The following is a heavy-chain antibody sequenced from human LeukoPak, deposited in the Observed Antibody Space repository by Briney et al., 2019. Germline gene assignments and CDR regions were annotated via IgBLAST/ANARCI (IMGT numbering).Heavy chain of an antibody. CDR1: GFTFDDYA. V-gene: IGHV3-9*01. Sequence: PGGSLRLSCAASGFTFDDYAMHWVRQAPGKGLEWVSGISWNGGSIVYADSVKGRFTVSRDNSKNTLYLQMNSLRTEDTAVYYCAIGDGLGKLSSSFEYWGQGTLVTVSS. CDR3: AIGDGLGKLSSSFEY. J-gene: IGHJ4*02. CDR2: ISWNGGSI. D-gene: IGHD3-16*02.